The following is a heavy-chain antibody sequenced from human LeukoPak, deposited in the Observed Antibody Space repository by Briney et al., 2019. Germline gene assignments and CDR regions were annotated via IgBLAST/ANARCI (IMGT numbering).Heavy chain of an antibody. J-gene: IGHJ4*02. CDR1: GGSISSYY. CDR2: IYYSGST. V-gene: IGHV4-59*01. Sequence: PSETLSLTCTVSGGSISSYYWSWIRQPPGKGLEWIGYIYYSGSTNYNPSLKSRVTISVDTSKNQFSLKLSSVTAADTAVYYCARDDETAMVLHWGQGTLVTVSS. D-gene: IGHD5-18*01. CDR3: ARDDETAMVLH.